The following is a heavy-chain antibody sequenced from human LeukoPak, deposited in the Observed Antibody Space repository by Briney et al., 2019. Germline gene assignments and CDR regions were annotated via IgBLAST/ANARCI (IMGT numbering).Heavy chain of an antibody. CDR2: ISTSSSYI. Sequence: GGSERLSCAASGFTFNRYNMNWIRRAPGKGLEWVSSISTSSSYIYYADSVRGRFTISRDNAKNSLYLQMNGLRAEDTAVYSCARGADGVSSNSRGWFDPWGQGTLVTVSS. V-gene: IGHV3-21*01. CDR3: ARGADGVSSNSRGWFDP. D-gene: IGHD2-15*01. J-gene: IGHJ5*02. CDR1: GFTFNRYN.